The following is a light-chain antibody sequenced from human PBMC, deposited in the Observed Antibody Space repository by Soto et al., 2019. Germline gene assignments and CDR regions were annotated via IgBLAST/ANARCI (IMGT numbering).Light chain of an antibody. CDR2: GAS. CDR3: QQYDNWPLT. V-gene: IGKV3-15*01. Sequence: EIVMTQSPATLSVSPGERASLSCSASQSVSINLAWYQQKPGQAPRLLIYGASTRATGIPARFSGSGSGTEFTLTISSLQSEDFGVYFCQQYDNWPLTFGGGTKVDIK. J-gene: IGKJ4*01. CDR1: QSVSIN.